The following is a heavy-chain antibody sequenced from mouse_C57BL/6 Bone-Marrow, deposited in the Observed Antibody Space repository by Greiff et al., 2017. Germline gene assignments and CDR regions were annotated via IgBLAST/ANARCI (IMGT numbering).Heavy chain of an antibody. V-gene: IGHV1-26*01. Sequence: EVQLQQSGPELVKPGASVKISCKASGYTFTDYYMNWVKQSHGKSLAWIGDINPNHGGTSYNQKFKGKATLTVDKSSSTAYMELRSLTSEDSAVYYCARGVLTRDYWGQGTSGTVSS. CDR3: ARGVLTRDY. CDR1: GYTFTDYY. J-gene: IGHJ4*01. CDR2: INPNHGGT.